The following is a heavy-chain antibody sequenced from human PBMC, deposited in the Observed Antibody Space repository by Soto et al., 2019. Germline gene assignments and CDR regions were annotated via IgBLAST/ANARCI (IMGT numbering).Heavy chain of an antibody. V-gene: IGHV3-23*01. J-gene: IGHJ4*02. CDR2: ISGSGGST. CDR1: GFTFSSYA. CDR3: AKGGYYYDSSGYYYFDY. D-gene: IGHD3-22*01. Sequence: GGSLRLSCAASGFTFSSYAMSWVRQAPGKGLEWVSAISGSGGSTYYADSVKGRFTISRDNPKNTLYLQMNSLRAEDTAVYYCAKGGYYYDSSGYYYFDYWGQGTLVTVSS.